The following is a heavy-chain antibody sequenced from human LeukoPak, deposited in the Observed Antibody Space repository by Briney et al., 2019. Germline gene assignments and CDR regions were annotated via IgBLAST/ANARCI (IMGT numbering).Heavy chain of an antibody. D-gene: IGHD5-18*01. CDR2: ISGSGRST. V-gene: IGHV3-23*01. CDR3: AKDTADTAMVFDY. CDR1: GFTFSSYA. Sequence: GGSLRLSCAASGFTFSSYAMSWVRQAPGKGLEWVSAISGSGRSTYNADSVKGRFTTSRDNSKNTLYLQVNSLRAEDTAVYYCAKDTADTAMVFDYWGQGTLVTVSS. J-gene: IGHJ4*02.